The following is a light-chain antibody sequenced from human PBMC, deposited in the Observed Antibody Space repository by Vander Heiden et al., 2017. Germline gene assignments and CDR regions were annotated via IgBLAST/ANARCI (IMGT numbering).Light chain of an antibody. CDR3: MQSTHWHLT. CDR1: QSLVYSDGNTY. J-gene: IGKJ3*01. CDR2: EVA. Sequence: DVVMTQSPPSLPVTLGQPASISCRSSQSLVYSDGNTYLNWFQQKPGQSRRRLMYEVANRDSGVPERLSGSGSGTDDTLKISRVEAEDVGVYYCMQSTHWHLTFGPGTKVDIK. V-gene: IGKV2-30*01.